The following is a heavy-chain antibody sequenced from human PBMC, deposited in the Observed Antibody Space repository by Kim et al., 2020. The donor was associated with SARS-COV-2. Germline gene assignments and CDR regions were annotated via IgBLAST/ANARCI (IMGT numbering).Heavy chain of an antibody. J-gene: IGHJ4*02. D-gene: IGHD3-10*01. V-gene: IGHV4-31*02. CDR3: ARASYYYGSGSYLANDFDY. Sequence: SRVTISVDTSKNQFSLKLSSVTAADTAVYYCARASYYYGSGSYLANDFDYWGQGTLVTVSS.